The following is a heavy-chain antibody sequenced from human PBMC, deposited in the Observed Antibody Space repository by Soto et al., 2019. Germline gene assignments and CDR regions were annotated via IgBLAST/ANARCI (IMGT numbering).Heavy chain of an antibody. D-gene: IGHD6-19*01. CDR2: ISNTGGST. J-gene: IGHJ4*02. Sequence: EEQLLESGGGLAQPGGSLRLSCAPSGFIFSNYAMSWVRQAPEKGLEWVSAISNTGGSTYYADSVKGRFTISRANPKNMLYLQMNSLRAEDTAVYYCGHSSGWSHDFDYWGQGTLVTVSS. CDR1: GFIFSNYA. CDR3: GHSSGWSHDFDY. V-gene: IGHV3-23*01.